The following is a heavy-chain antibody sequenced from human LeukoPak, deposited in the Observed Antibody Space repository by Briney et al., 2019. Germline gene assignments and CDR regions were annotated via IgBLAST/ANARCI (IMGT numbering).Heavy chain of an antibody. D-gene: IGHD4-17*01. CDR3: ARGDYGDYWSGYYYYMDV. V-gene: IGHV4-34*01. CDR1: GGSFSGYY. CDR2: INHSGST. Sequence: SETLSLTCAVYGGSFSGYYWSWIRQPPGKGLEWIGEINHSGSTNHNPSLKSRVTISADTSKNQFSLKLSSVTAADTAVYYCARGDYGDYWSGYYYYMDVWGKGTTVTVSS. J-gene: IGHJ6*03.